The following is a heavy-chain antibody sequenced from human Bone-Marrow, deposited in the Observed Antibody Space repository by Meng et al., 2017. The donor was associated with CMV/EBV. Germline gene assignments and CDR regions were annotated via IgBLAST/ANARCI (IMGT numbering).Heavy chain of an antibody. J-gene: IGHJ6*01. D-gene: IGHD4-17*01. CDR3: RKNYGDYASPRGMDV. CDR1: GFTFSSYA. Sequence: GGSLRLSCAASGFTFSSYAMHWVRQAPGKGLEWVAVISYDGSNKYYADSVKGRFTISRDNSKNTLYLQMNSLRAEDTAVYYCRKNYGDYASPRGMDVWGQGNTVNVAS. CDR2: ISYDGSNK. V-gene: IGHV3-30-3*01.